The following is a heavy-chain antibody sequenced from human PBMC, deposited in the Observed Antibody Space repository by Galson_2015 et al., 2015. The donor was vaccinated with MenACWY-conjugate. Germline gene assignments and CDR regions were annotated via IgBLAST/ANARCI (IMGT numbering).Heavy chain of an antibody. V-gene: IGHV6-1*01. D-gene: IGHD3-22*01. J-gene: IGHJ5*01. CDR3: AKEGSSRYHSDYFCFAF. CDR1: GDSVSSNSAA. CDR2: TYYRAQWHY. Sequence: CAISGDSVSSNSAAWKWIRQSPSRGFEWLGRTYYRAQWHYDYAVSVKGRMTINPDTSKNEISLQLHSVTPEDTAVYYCAKEGSSRYHSDYFCFAFWGQGTLVTVSS.